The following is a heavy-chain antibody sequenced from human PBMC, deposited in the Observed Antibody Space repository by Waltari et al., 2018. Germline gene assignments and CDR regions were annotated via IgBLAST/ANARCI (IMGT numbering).Heavy chain of an antibody. Sequence: EVQLLESGGGLVQPGGSLRLSCAASGFTFSSYAMSWVRQAPGKGLEWVSAIGGRGGSTCYADPVKGRFTISRDNSKNTLYLQMNSLRAEDTAVYYCAKLSPGRKTGVVVIATHHFDYWGQGTLVTVSS. V-gene: IGHV3-23*01. J-gene: IGHJ4*02. D-gene: IGHD2-21*01. CDR1: GFTFSSYA. CDR3: AKLSPGRKTGVVVIATHHFDY. CDR2: IGGRGGST.